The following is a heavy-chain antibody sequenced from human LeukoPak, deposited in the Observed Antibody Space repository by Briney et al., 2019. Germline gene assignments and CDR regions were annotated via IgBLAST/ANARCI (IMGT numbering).Heavy chain of an antibody. Sequence: SQTLSLTCTVSGGSISSGSYYWSWIRQPAGKGLEWIGRIYTRGSTNYNPSLKSRVTISVDTSKNQFPLKLSSVTAADTAVYYCASYTGNDAFDIWGQGTMVTVSS. CDR3: ASYTGNDAFDI. J-gene: IGHJ3*02. V-gene: IGHV4-61*02. CDR1: GGSISSGSYY. CDR2: IYTRGST. D-gene: IGHD2-2*02.